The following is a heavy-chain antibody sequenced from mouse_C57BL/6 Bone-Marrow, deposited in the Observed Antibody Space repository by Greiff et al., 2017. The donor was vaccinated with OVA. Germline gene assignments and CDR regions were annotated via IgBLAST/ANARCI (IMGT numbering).Heavy chain of an antibody. CDR1: GYTFTDHT. J-gene: IGHJ4*01. V-gene: IGHV1-78*01. CDR2: IYPRDGST. Sequence: VQLQQSDAELVKPGASVKISCKVSGYTFTDHTIHWMKQRPEQGLEWIGYIYPRDGSTKYNEKFKGKATLTADKSSSTAYMQLNSLTSEDSAVYFCARAPDGYYLRSYAMDYWGQGTSVTVSS. D-gene: IGHD2-3*01. CDR3: ARAPDGYYLRSYAMDY.